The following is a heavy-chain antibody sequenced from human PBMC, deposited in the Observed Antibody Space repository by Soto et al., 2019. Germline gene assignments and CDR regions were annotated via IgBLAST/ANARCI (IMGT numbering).Heavy chain of an antibody. V-gene: IGHV3-21*01. J-gene: IGHJ4*02. CDR2: ISSSSSYI. Sequence: EVQLVESGGGLVKPGGSLRLSCAASGFTFSSYSMNWVRQAPGKGLELVSSISSSSSYIYYAASVKGRFTISRDNAKNSLYLQMNSLRAEDTAVYYCARELYSSSARYFDYLGQGTLVTLSS. D-gene: IGHD6-6*01. CDR3: ARELYSSSARYFDY. CDR1: GFTFSSYS.